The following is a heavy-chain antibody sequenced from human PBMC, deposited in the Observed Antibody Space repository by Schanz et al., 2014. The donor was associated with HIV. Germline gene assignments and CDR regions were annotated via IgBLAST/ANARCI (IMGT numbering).Heavy chain of an antibody. V-gene: IGHV3-23*01. CDR2: INSNEGTT. CDR3: ARDSSLAVADHWYLEL. Sequence: QLLESGGGLVQPGGLLRLSCAASGFTFSGFAMSWVRQTPGKGLEWVSRINSNEGTTDYADSVKGRFTISRDNAKNSLYLQMNSLRAEDTAVYYCARDSSLAVADHWYLELWGRGTLVTVSS. D-gene: IGHD6-19*01. J-gene: IGHJ2*01. CDR1: GFTFSGFA.